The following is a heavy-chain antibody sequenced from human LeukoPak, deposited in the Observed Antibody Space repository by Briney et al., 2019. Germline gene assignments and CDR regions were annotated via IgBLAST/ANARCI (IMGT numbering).Heavy chain of an antibody. CDR1: GINGSSNY. Sequence: GSPRLFCSASGINGSSNYLSWVLQAPGKGLEWVSVIYTGNITYYSDSVKGRFTISRDTSKNTEHLQMNSLRTEDTAVYFCARAYGSNSNDYWGQGTLVTVSS. V-gene: IGHV3-66*01. D-gene: IGHD6-13*01. CDR2: IYTGNIT. CDR3: ARAYGSNSNDY. J-gene: IGHJ4*02.